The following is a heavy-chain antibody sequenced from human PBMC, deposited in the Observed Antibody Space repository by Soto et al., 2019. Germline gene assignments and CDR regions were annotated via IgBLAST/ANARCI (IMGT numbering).Heavy chain of an antibody. V-gene: IGHV4-30-2*01. Sequence: PSETLSLTCVVSGGFISSGGYSWSWIRQPPGKGLEWIGYIHHSGSTYYNPSLKSRVTISVDRSKNQFSLKLSSVTAADTAVYYCARRAPNLQYDCVWGQGVLVTVSS. CDR3: ARRAPNLQYDCV. CDR1: GGFISSGGYS. D-gene: IGHD1-1*01. CDR2: IHHSGST. J-gene: IGHJ4*02.